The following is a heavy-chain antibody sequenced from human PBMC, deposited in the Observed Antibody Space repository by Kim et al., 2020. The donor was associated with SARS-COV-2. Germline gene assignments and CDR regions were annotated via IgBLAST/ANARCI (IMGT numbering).Heavy chain of an antibody. V-gene: IGHV1-69*06. CDR2: IIPIFGTA. CDR1: GGTFSSYA. Sequence: SVKVSCKASGGTFSSYAISWVRQAPGQGLEWMGGIIPIFGTANYAQKFQGRVTITADKSTSTAYMELRSLRSEDTAVYYCARDQSSGLGGFDYWGQGTLVTVSS. J-gene: IGHJ4*02. CDR3: ARDQSSGLGGFDY. D-gene: IGHD3-22*01.